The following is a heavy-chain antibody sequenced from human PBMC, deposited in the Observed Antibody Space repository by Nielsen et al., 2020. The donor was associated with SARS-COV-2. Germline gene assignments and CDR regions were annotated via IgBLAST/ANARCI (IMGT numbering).Heavy chain of an antibody. CDR3: VRHVEIVSWFDP. CDR1: GGSVTSGGYQ. CDR2: IYSSGNT. V-gene: IGHV4-31*03. Sequence: SETLSLTCTVSGGSVTSGGYQWTWIRQHPGKALEWIGYIYSSGNTYYSPSLKSRVTISVDTSRNQFSLKLSSVTAADTAVYYCVRHVEIVSWFDPWGQGTLVTVSS. D-gene: IGHD2-2*03. J-gene: IGHJ5*02.